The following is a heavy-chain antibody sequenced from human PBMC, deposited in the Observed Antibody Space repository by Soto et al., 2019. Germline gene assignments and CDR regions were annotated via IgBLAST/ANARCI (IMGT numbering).Heavy chain of an antibody. Sequence: ASVKVSCKASVYTFTGYYIHWVRQGPGQGLECMGWIRPNSGGTNYAQMLQGRVTMTRDTSISTAYMELSRLRSDGTAVYYCARGPVTIFGVVIIPYYYYGMDVWGQGTTVTVSS. CDR3: ARGPVTIFGVVIIPYYYYGMDV. CDR1: VYTFTGYY. CDR2: IRPNSGGT. D-gene: IGHD3-3*01. V-gene: IGHV1-2*02. J-gene: IGHJ6*02.